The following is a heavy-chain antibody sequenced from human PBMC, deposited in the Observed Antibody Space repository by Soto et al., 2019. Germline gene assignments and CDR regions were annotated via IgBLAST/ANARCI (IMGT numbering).Heavy chain of an antibody. CDR2: INHSGST. Sequence: QVQLQQWGAGLLKPSETLSLTCAVYGGSFSGYYWSWIRQPPGKGLEWIGEINHSGSTNYNPSLKSRVTISVDTSKNQFSLKLSSVTAADTAVYYCARSYRRIAAPTKTRIFDYWGQGTLVTVSS. J-gene: IGHJ4*02. CDR3: ARSYRRIAAPTKTRIFDY. D-gene: IGHD6-6*01. CDR1: GGSFSGYY. V-gene: IGHV4-34*01.